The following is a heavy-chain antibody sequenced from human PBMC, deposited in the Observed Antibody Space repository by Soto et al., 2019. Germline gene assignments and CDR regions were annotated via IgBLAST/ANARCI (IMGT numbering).Heavy chain of an antibody. J-gene: IGHJ6*02. CDR3: AKDLSPYYYDNSGSLRTYYYYAMDV. CDR2: ISWTSGTF. CDR1: GFTFDDYA. V-gene: IGHV3-9*01. Sequence: EVQLVESGGGLVQPGRSLRLSCAASGFTFDDYAMHWVRQAPGKGLEWVSGISWTSGTFGYADSVKGRFTISRENAKNSLYLLMNSLREDDTALYYCAKDLSPYYYDNSGSLRTYYYYAMDVWGQGTAVTVSS. D-gene: IGHD3-22*01.